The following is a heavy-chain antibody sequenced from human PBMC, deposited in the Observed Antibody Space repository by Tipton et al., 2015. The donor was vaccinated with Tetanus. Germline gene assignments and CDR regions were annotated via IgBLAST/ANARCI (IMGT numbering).Heavy chain of an antibody. CDR1: GYSFTSYW. CDR2: IYPGDSDT. Sequence: QLVQSGAEVKKPGESLKISCKGSGYSFTSYWIGWVRQKPGKGLEWMGIIYPGDSDTRYSPSFQGQVTISVDKSINTAYLQWSSLKASDTSMFYCARAHCTDGVCNFDFWGQGALVTVAS. CDR3: ARAHCTDGVCNFDF. D-gene: IGHD2-8*01. V-gene: IGHV5-51*01. J-gene: IGHJ4*02.